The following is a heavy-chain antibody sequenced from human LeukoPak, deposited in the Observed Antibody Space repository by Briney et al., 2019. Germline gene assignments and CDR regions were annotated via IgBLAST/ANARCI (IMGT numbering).Heavy chain of an antibody. Sequence: PGGSLRLSCAASGFTFSSYSMNWVRRAPGNGLEWVSSISSSSSYIYYADSVKGRFTISRDNAKNSLYLQMNSLRAEDTAVYYCARDAALGSRSWYNWFDPWGQGTLVTVSS. CDR3: ARDAALGSRSWYNWFDP. J-gene: IGHJ5*02. CDR2: ISSSSSYI. D-gene: IGHD6-13*01. V-gene: IGHV3-21*01. CDR1: GFTFSSYS.